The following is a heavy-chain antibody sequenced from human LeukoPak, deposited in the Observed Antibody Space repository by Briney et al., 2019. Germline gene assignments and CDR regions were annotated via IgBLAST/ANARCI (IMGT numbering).Heavy chain of an antibody. CDR1: GFTFITDG. CDR3: ARVENSGYGGRWFDP. D-gene: IGHD5-12*01. CDR2: ISYSGGST. Sequence: GGTLRLSCEASGFTFITDGMTWVRQAPGKGLEWVSAISYSGGSTYYADSVKGRFTISRDNSKNTLYLQMNSLRAEDTAVSYCARVENSGYGGRWFDPWGPGTLVTVSS. J-gene: IGHJ5*02. V-gene: IGHV3-23*01.